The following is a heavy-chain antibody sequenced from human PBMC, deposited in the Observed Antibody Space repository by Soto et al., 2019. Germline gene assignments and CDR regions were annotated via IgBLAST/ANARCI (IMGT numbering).Heavy chain of an antibody. CDR3: ARDKGWEFLKGSVMDV. Sequence: QVQLQESGPGLVKPSETLSLTCTVSGDSISRYYWSWIRQPPGKGLEWIGDIYYSGSTNYNPSLKSRVTISVDTSKNQFSLKLSSVTAADTAVYYCARDKGWEFLKGSVMDVWGQGTTVTVSS. CDR2: IYYSGST. D-gene: IGHD3-10*01. CDR1: GDSISRYY. J-gene: IGHJ6*02. V-gene: IGHV4-59*01.